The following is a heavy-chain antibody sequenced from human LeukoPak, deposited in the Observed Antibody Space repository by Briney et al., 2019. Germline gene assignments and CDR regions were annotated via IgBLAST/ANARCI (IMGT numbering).Heavy chain of an antibody. CDR2: IKSKTDGGTT. CDR3: TTDFAGYCSITSCYAADY. D-gene: IGHD2-2*03. CDR1: GFTFSNAW. Sequence: GGSLRLFCAASGFTFSNAWMSWVRQAPGKGLEWVGRIKSKTDGGTTDYAAPVKGRFTISRDDSKNTLYLQMNSLKTEDTAVYYCTTDFAGYCSITSCYAADYWGQGTLVTVSS. J-gene: IGHJ4*02. V-gene: IGHV3-15*01.